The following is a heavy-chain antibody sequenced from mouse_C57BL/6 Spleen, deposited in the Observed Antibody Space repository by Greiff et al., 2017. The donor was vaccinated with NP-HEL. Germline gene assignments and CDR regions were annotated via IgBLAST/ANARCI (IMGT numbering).Heavy chain of an antibody. J-gene: IGHJ2*01. CDR3: TSYYYGSSGFDY. V-gene: IGHV14-1*01. D-gene: IGHD1-1*01. CDR1: GFNIKDYY. Sequence: EVQLVESGAELVRPGASVKLSCTASGFNIKDYYMHWVKQRPEQGLEWIGRIDPEDGGTEYAPKFQGKATMTADTSSNTAYLQLSSLTSEDTAVYYCTSYYYGSSGFDYWGQGTTLTVSS. CDR2: IDPEDGGT.